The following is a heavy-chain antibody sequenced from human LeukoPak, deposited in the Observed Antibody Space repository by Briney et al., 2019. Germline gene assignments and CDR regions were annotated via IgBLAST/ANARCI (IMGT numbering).Heavy chain of an antibody. V-gene: IGHV3-73*01. D-gene: IGHD3-9*01. CDR3: SRLSDDFEGSSFEGFDS. CDR2: IKGKTKNYAT. CDR1: GFTFSGSA. Sequence: GGSLRLSCAASGFTFSGSAVHWVRQASEKGLEWVGRIKGKTKNYATAYATSVKGRFTLSRDDSSSTAFLQMNSLNIEDTAVYYCSRLSDDFEGSSFEGFDSWGQGVLVTVSS. J-gene: IGHJ4*02.